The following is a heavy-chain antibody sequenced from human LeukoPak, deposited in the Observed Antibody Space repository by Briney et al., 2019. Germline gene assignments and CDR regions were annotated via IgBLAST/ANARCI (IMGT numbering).Heavy chain of an antibody. CDR2: IYPGDSDT. CDR1: GYSFTSYW. Sequence: GESLKISCKGSGYSFTSYWIGWVRQMPGKGLEWMGIIYPGDSDTRYSPSFQGQVTISADKSISTAYLQWSSLKASDTAMYYRARHWYYYDSSGYSADAFDIWGQGTMVTVSS. CDR3: ARHWYYYDSSGYSADAFDI. J-gene: IGHJ3*02. D-gene: IGHD3-22*01. V-gene: IGHV5-51*01.